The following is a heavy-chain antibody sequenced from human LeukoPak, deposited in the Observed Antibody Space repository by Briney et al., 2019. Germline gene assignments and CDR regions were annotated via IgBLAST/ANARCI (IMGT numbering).Heavy chain of an antibody. CDR3: ASLGTGSY. CDR1: GGSISSGTYY. Sequence: SETLSLTCTVSGGSISSGTYYWSWIRQPAGKGLEWIGRIFTTGSTNYNPSLKSRVTIAMDTSKNQCSLKLSSVTAADTAVYYCASLGTGSYWGQGTLVTVSS. D-gene: IGHD7-27*01. J-gene: IGHJ4*02. CDR2: IFTTGST. V-gene: IGHV4-61*02.